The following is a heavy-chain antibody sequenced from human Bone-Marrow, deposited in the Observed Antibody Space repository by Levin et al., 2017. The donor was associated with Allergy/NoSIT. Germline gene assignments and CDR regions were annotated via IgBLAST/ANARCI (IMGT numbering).Heavy chain of an antibody. J-gene: IGHJ5*02. CDR3: ASQDSDGYYHVVH. V-gene: IGHV4-59*08. CDR1: GGSISTYY. D-gene: IGHD3-22*01. CDR2: MYYTGSN. Sequence: SCTVSGGSISTYYWSWIRQPPGKGLDWIGYMYYTGSNNYNPSLKSRVTISIDTPKKQFSLRLSSVTAADTAVYYCASQDSDGYYHVVHWGQGTLVTVSS.